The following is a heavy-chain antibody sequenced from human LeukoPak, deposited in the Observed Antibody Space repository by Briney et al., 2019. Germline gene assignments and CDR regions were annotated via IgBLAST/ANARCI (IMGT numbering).Heavy chain of an antibody. CDR1: GFTFSTYV. V-gene: IGHV3-23*01. CDR3: TKRVDGSGTYYIDY. Sequence: QPGGSLRLSCAASGFTFSTYVMNWVRQASGKGLEWVSAIGGTDGTTFYADSVKGRFAISRDNSKNTLFLDMHTLRAEDTALYYCTKRVDGSGTYYIDYWGQGTLVTVSS. D-gene: IGHD3-10*01. J-gene: IGHJ4*02. CDR2: IGGTDGTT.